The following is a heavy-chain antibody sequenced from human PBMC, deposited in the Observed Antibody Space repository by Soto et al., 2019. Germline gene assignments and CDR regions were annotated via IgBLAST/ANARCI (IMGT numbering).Heavy chain of an antibody. CDR3: TRDSGYCSGGSCSTFAY. J-gene: IGHJ4*02. V-gene: IGHV3-49*03. D-gene: IGHD2-15*01. CDR1: GFTFGDYA. Sequence: GGSLRLSCTASGFTFGDYAMSWFRQAPGKGLEWVGFIRSKAYGGTTEYAASVKGRFTISRDDSKSIAYLQMNSLKTEDTAVYYCTRDSGYCSGGSCSTFAYWGQGTLVTVSS. CDR2: IRSKAYGGTT.